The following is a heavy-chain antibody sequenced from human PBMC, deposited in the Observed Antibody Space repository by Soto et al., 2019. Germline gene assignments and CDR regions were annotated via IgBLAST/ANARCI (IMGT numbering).Heavy chain of an antibody. V-gene: IGHV1-24*01. Sequence: QVQLVQSGAEVKKPGAAVKVSCKVSGYTLTESSMHCVRQAPGKGLEWMGGFDPEDGETIYAQKFQGRVTMTEDTSTDTAYMEMSSLRSEDTSVYYCATLLGSSWYLFDYWGQGTLVTVSS. D-gene: IGHD6-13*01. CDR3: ATLLGSSWYLFDY. CDR2: FDPEDGET. CDR1: GYTLTESS. J-gene: IGHJ4*02.